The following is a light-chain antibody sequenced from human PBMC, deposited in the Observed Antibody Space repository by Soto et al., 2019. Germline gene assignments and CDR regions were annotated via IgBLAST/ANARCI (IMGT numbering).Light chain of an antibody. Sequence: QAVVTQPPSVYGAPGQSVTISCTGSSSNIGAGYDVHWYQQLPGTAPKLLIYGNSNRPSGVPDRFSGSKSGTSASLAITGLQAEDEADYYCQSYDISLSGSVFCGGTKLTVL. V-gene: IGLV1-40*01. CDR2: GNS. CDR1: SSNIGAGYD. CDR3: QSYDISLSGSV. J-gene: IGLJ3*02.